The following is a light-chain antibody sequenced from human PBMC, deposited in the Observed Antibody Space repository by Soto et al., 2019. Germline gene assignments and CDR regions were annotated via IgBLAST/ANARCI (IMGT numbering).Light chain of an antibody. Sequence: DVRMTHSRSSLSACVGHRPTIPCRASQSISTYLHWYQQKPGKAPKLLIFAASTLQNEVPSRFSGSGSGTDFTLTITSLQPGDFATYYCQQSFTTPRTFGQGTKVDI. CDR3: QQSFTTPRT. J-gene: IGKJ1*01. V-gene: IGKV1-39*01. CDR2: AAS. CDR1: QSISTY.